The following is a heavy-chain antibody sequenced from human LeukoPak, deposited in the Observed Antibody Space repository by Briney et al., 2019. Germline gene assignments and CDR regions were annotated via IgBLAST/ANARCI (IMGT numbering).Heavy chain of an antibody. CDR2: INHSGST. Sequence: PSETLSLTCAVYGGSFSGYYWSWIRQPPGKGLEWIGEINHSGSTHYNPSLKSRVTISVDTSKNQFSLKLSSVTAADTAVYYCARRGYSGYDSRTFGYWGQGTLVTVSS. CDR1: GGSFSGYY. J-gene: IGHJ4*02. CDR3: ARRGYSGYDSRTFGY. D-gene: IGHD5-12*01. V-gene: IGHV4-34*01.